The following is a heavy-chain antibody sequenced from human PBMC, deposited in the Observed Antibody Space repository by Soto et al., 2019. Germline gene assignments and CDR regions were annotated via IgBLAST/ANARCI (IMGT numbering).Heavy chain of an antibody. Sequence: EVQLVESEGGLVQPGRSLRLSCAASGFTFDDYAMHWVRQAPGKGLEWVSGISWNSGSIGYADSVKGRITISRDNAKNSLYLQMNSLRAEDTALYYCAKVSMGDANPLFDYWGQGTLVTVSS. CDR2: ISWNSGSI. D-gene: IGHD2-21*02. V-gene: IGHV3-9*01. CDR1: GFTFDDYA. J-gene: IGHJ4*02. CDR3: AKVSMGDANPLFDY.